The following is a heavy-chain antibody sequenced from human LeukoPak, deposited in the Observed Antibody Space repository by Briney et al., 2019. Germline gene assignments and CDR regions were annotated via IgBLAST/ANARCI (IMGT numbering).Heavy chain of an antibody. D-gene: IGHD5-12*01. CDR2: IRYDGSNK. J-gene: IGHJ4*02. CDR3: AKDYSGYDSGGY. V-gene: IGHV3-30*02. Sequence: PGGSLRLSCAASGFTFSSYGMHWVRQAPGKGLEWVAFIRYDGSNKYYADSVKGRFTISRDDSKNTLYLQMNSLRAEDTAVYYCAKDYSGYDSGGYWGQGTLVTVSS. CDR1: GFTFSSYG.